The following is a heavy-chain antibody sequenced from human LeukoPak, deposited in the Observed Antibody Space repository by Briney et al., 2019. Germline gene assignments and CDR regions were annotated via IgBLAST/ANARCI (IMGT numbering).Heavy chain of an antibody. J-gene: IGHJ3*02. Sequence: ASVKVSCKASGYTFTSYDINWVRQATGQGLEWMGWMNPNSGNTGYAQKFQGRVTMTRDTSISTAYMELSRLRSDDTAVYYCARESRDGYSDAFDIWGQGTMVTVSS. CDR1: GYTFTSYD. V-gene: IGHV1-8*01. CDR3: ARESRDGYSDAFDI. D-gene: IGHD5-24*01. CDR2: MNPNSGNT.